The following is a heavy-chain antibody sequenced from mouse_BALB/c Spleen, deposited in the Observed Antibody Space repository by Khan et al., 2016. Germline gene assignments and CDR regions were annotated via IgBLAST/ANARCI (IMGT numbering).Heavy chain of an antibody. CDR3: ARWLYYAMDY. CDR2: IYPGNGDT. CDR1: GYTFTSYN. D-gene: IGHD2-2*01. J-gene: IGHJ4*01. V-gene: IGHV1-12*01. Sequence: QVQLQQPGAELVKPGASVKMSCKASGYTFTSYNMHWVKQTPGQGLEWIGAIYPGNGDTSYNQKFKGKATLTADKSSSTAYMQLSSLTSEDSAVYYCARWLYYAMDYWGQGTSVTVSS.